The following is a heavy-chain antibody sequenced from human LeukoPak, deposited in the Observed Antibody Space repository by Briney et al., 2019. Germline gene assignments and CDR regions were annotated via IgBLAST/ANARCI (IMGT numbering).Heavy chain of an antibody. D-gene: IGHD2-2*01. V-gene: IGHV3-30*18. CDR3: AKVGGCSSTSCYHDAFDI. Sequence: GGSLRLSCAASGFTFSSYGMHWVRQAPGKGLEWVAVISYDGSNKYYADSVKGRFTISRDNSKNTLYLQMNSLRAEDTAVYYCAKVGGCSSTSCYHDAFDIWGQGTTVTVSS. J-gene: IGHJ3*02. CDR1: GFTFSSYG. CDR2: ISYDGSNK.